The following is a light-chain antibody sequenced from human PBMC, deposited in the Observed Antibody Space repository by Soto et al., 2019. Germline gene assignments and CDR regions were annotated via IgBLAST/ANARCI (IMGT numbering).Light chain of an antibody. Sequence: DIQMTQSPSSLSASVGDRVTITCRASQSISSYFNWYQQTPGQAPQLLISDASALPRGVPSRFSGSASGTDFTLTISCLQSEDFATYYCQQYYSYPLTFGGGTKVDIK. CDR3: QQYYSYPLT. V-gene: IGKV1-39*01. J-gene: IGKJ4*01. CDR1: QSISSY. CDR2: DAS.